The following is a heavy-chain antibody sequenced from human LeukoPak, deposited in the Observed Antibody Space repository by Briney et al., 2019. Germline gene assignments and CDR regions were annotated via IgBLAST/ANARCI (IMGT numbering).Heavy chain of an antibody. Sequence: SVKVSCKASGGTFSSYAISWVRQAPGQGLEWMGRIIPIFGTANYAQKFQGRVTITTDESTSTAYMELSSPRSEDTAVYYCARGTPDSSGQGVWGQGTMVTVSS. J-gene: IGHJ3*01. CDR3: ARGTPDSSGQGV. CDR2: IIPIFGTA. D-gene: IGHD3-22*01. V-gene: IGHV1-69*05. CDR1: GGTFSSYA.